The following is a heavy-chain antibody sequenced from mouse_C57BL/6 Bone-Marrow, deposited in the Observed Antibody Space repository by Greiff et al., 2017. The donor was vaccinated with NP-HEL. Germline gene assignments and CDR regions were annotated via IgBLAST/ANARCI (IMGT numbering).Heavy chain of an antibody. CDR1: GYTFTSYG. CDR3: ASPYPVYDYDAWFAY. CDR2: IYPRSGNT. J-gene: IGHJ3*01. D-gene: IGHD2-4*01. V-gene: IGHV1-81*01. Sequence: QVQLQQSGAELARPGASVKLSCKASGYTFTSYGISWVKQRTGQGLEWIGEIYPRSGNTYYNEKFKGKATLTADKSSSTAYMELRSLTSEDSAVYFGASPYPVYDYDAWFAYWGQGTLVTVSA.